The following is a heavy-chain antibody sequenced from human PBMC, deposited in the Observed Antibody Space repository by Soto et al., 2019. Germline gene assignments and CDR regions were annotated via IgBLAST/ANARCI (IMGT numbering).Heavy chain of an antibody. CDR3: ARGISTTTYYYYYGMDV. D-gene: IGHD2-2*01. CDR2: INPSGGIT. CDR1: GYPLTSYY. V-gene: IGHV1-46*01. J-gene: IGHJ6*02. Sequence: XAVKVSCNASGYPLTSYYLHWVRQAPGQGPEWMGIINPSGGITNDAQKFQDRVTMTSDTSTSTVYMELSSLRSEDTAVYYCARGISTTTYYYYYGMDVWGQGTTVTVSS.